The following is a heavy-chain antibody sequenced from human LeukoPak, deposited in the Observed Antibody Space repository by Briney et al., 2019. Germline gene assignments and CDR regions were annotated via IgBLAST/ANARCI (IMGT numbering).Heavy chain of an antibody. CDR2: ISGSGGST. J-gene: IGHJ4*02. CDR1: GFTFSSYA. Sequence: GGSLRLSCAASGFTFSSYAMSWVRQAPGKGLEWVSAISGSGGSTYYADSVKGRFTISRDNSKNTLYLQMYSLRAEDTAVYYCARTRTSSGYYYFDYWGQGTLVTVSS. D-gene: IGHD3-22*01. CDR3: ARTRTSSGYYYFDY. V-gene: IGHV3-23*01.